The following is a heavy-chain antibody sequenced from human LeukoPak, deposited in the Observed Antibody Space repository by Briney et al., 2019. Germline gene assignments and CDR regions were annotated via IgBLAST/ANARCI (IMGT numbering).Heavy chain of an antibody. CDR3: ARGGGSYDF. Sequence: PGGSLRLSCAASGFTFSAYPMHWVRQAPGKGLEYVSAITTSGDGTYYANSVKGRFTISRDNSKSTLYLQTGSLRPDDMGVYYCARGGGSYDFWGQGTLVTVSS. CDR1: GFTFSAYP. D-gene: IGHD1-26*01. V-gene: IGHV3-64*01. CDR2: ITTSGDGT. J-gene: IGHJ4*02.